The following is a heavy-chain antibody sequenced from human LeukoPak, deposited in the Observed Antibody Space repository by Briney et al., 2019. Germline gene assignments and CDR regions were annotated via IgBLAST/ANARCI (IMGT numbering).Heavy chain of an antibody. CDR3: ARKGGATTYGYYYYYMDV. Sequence: PGGSLRLSCAASGFSVSTNYMIWVRQAPGKGLEWVANIKQDGSEKYYVDSVKGRFTISRDNAKNSLYLQMNSLRAEDTAVYYCARKGGATTYGYYYYYMDVWGKGTTVTISS. J-gene: IGHJ6*03. CDR1: GFSVSTNY. V-gene: IGHV3-7*01. CDR2: IKQDGSEK. D-gene: IGHD1-26*01.